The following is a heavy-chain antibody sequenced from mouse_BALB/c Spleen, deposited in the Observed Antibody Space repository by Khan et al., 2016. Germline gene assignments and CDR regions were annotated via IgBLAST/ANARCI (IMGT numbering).Heavy chain of an antibody. J-gene: IGHJ2*01. CDR1: GFNIRDTY. CDR3: ATAGYYNQ. D-gene: IGHD2-3*01. V-gene: IGHV14-3*02. Sequence: VQLKESGAELVKPGASVKLSCTASGFNIRDTYVHWVKQRPEQGLEWIGRIDPANGNSKYDPKFQGKATITADTSSNTAYLQIRSLTSEDTAAYYCATAGYYNQWGQGTTLTVSS. CDR2: IDPANGNS.